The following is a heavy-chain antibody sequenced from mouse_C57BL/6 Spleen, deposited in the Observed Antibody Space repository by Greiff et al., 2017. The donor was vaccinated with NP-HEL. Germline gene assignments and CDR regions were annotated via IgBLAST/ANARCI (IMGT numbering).Heavy chain of an antibody. CDR1: GYTFTSYW. CDR3: ARSRGRGYFDV. CDR2: IDPNSGGT. V-gene: IGHV1-72*01. D-gene: IGHD3-3*01. J-gene: IGHJ1*03. Sequence: QVQLQQPGAELVKPGASVKLSCKASGYTFTSYWMHWVKQRPGRGLEWIGRIDPNSGGTKNNEKFKSKATLTVDKHSSTAYMQISSLTSDDSAVYYCARSRGRGYFDVWGTGTTVTVSS.